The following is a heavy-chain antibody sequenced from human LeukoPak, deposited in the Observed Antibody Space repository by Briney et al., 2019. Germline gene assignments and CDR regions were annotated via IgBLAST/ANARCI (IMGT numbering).Heavy chain of an antibody. CDR3: ARTLEYSSSSFDY. Sequence: PSETLSLTCTVSGGSISSGGYYWSWIRQPPGKGLEWIGYIYHSGSTYYNPSLKSRVTISVDRSKNQFSLKLSSVTAADTAVYYCARTLEYSSSSFDYWGQGTLVTVSS. CDR2: IYHSGST. CDR1: GGSISSGGYY. V-gene: IGHV4-30-2*01. D-gene: IGHD6-6*01. J-gene: IGHJ4*02.